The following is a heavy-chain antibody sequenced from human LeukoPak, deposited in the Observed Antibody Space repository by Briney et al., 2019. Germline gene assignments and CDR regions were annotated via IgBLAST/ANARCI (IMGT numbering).Heavy chain of an antibody. J-gene: IGHJ3*02. CDR3: ARSPRDGYNRHFAFDI. V-gene: IGHV1-69*04. CDR1: GGTFSSYA. D-gene: IGHD5-24*01. CDR2: IIPILGIA. Sequence: GASVKVSCKASGGTFSSYAISWVRQAPGQGLEWMGRIIPILGIANYAQKFQGRVTITADKSTSTAYMELSSLRSEDTAVYYRARSPRDGYNRHFAFDIWGQGTMVTVSS.